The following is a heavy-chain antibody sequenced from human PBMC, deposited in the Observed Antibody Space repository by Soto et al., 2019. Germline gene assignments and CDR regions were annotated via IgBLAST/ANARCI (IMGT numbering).Heavy chain of an antibody. V-gene: IGHV4-30-4*01. CDR2: IYYSGST. D-gene: IGHD3-22*01. CDR3: ARGVVVTNGGVDY. CDR1: GGSISSGDYY. Sequence: SETLSLTCTVSGGSISSGDYYLSWIRQPPGKGLEWIGYIYYSGSTCYNPSLKSRVTISVETSKNQFSLKLSSVTAAETAVYYCARGVVVTNGGVDYWGKGPLITVSS. J-gene: IGHJ4*02.